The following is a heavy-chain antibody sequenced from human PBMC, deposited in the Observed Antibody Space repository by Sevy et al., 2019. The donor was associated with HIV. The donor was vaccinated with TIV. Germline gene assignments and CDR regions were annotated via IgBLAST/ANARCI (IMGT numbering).Heavy chain of an antibody. CDR3: ARGPYSSGWYFPLDF. Sequence: GGSLRLSCAASGFTFSNYVMSWVRQAPGKGLEWVSAISGGSGGTYYADSVKGRFTISRDNSKNTLYLQMNSLRAEDTAVYYCARGPYSSGWYFPLDFWGQGTLVTVSS. CDR1: GFTFSNYV. D-gene: IGHD6-19*01. V-gene: IGHV3-23*01. CDR2: ISGGSGGT. J-gene: IGHJ4*02.